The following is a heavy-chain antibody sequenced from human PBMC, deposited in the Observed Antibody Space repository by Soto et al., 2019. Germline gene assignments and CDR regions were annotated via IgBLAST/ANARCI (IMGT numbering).Heavy chain of an antibody. D-gene: IGHD5-18*01. J-gene: IGHJ4*02. V-gene: IGHV3-15*07. CDR3: TTDTWIQLWSQDY. CDR2: IKSKTDGGTT. Sequence: SNAWMNWVRQAPGKGLEWVGRIKSKTDGGTTDYAAPVKGRFTISRDDSKNTLYLQMNSLKTEDTAVYYCTTDTWIQLWSQDYWGQGTLVTVSS. CDR1: SNAW.